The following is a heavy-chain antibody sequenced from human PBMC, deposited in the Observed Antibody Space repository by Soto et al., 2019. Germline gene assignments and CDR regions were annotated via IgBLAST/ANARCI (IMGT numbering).Heavy chain of an antibody. Sequence: SLRLSCRNSGFIFNDYAMHWVRQAPGKGLEWVAGIDGAGGSLDYSDSVKGRFTISRDNAENSLFLQMESLRADDTAVYYCAMSTGSFHADFDFWAQGT. CDR1: GFIFNDYA. CDR3: AMSTGSFHADFDF. J-gene: IGHJ4*02. CDR2: IDGAGGSL. V-gene: IGHV3-9*01. D-gene: IGHD1-26*01.